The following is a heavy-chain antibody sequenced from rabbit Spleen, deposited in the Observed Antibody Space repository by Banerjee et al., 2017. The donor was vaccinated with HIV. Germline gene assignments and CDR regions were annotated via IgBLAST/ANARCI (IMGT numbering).Heavy chain of an antibody. V-gene: IGHV1S45*01. D-gene: IGHD5-1*01. Sequence: QEQLEESGGDLVKPGASLTLTCKASGLDFSSSYWICWVRQAPGKGLKWVACIDVGKSGNTYYASWAKGRFTISKTSSTTVTLQLTGLTAADTATYFCARDDGTYDYIDGYFNLWGPGTLVTVS. J-gene: IGHJ4*01. CDR2: IDVGKSGNT. CDR1: GLDFSSSYW. CDR3: ARDDGTYDYIDGYFNL.